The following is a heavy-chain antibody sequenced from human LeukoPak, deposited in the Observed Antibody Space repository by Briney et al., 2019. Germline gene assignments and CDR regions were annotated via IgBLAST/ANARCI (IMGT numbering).Heavy chain of an antibody. CDR2: INHSGST. Sequence: SETLSLTCAVYGGSFSGYYWSWIRQPPGKGLEWIGEINHSGSTDYNPSLKSRVTISVDTSKNQFSLKLSSVTAADTAVYYCARRRYSGGYPGSNIWGQGTMVTVSS. CDR3: ARRRYSGGYPGSNI. J-gene: IGHJ3*02. V-gene: IGHV4-34*01. CDR1: GGSFSGYY. D-gene: IGHD1-26*01.